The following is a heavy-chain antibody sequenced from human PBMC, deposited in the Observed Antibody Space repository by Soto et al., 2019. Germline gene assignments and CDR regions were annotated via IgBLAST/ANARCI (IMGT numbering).Heavy chain of an antibody. D-gene: IGHD3-10*01. CDR2: IYYIESA. CDR3: ARVRGSGNYYHPHFGMDV. CDR1: GGSISTAGYY. Sequence: TLSLTCSVSGGSISTAGYYWSWIRQHPGKGLEWIGYIYYIESASYNPSLKSRVTISVDTSQNHCSLKLTSVTAADTAVYYCARVRGSGNYYHPHFGMDVGGQGNTVTVS. V-gene: IGHV4-31*03. J-gene: IGHJ6*02.